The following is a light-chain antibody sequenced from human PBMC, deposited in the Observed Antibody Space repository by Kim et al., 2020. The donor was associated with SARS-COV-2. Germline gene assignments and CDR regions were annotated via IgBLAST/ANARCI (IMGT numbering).Light chain of an antibody. CDR3: AAWDDSLRGYV. CDR2: RNS. Sequence: GQRVTISCSGSSSNIAGNLVYWYQQRPGTAPKILIYRNSQRSTGVPDRVSGSKSGTSASLVISGLRSEDEADYYCAAWDDSLRGYVFGTGTKVTVL. J-gene: IGLJ1*01. CDR1: SSNIAGNL. V-gene: IGLV1-47*01.